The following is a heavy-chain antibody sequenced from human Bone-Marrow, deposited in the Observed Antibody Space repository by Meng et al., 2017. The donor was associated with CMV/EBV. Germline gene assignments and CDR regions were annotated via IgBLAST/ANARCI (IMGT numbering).Heavy chain of an antibody. CDR1: GFTFDDYG. V-gene: IGHV3-66*02. CDR2: IYSDGRT. Sequence: GESLKISCAASGFTFDDYGMSWVRQAPGKGLEWVSVIYSDGRTYYADSVKGRFTISRDNSKNTLDLQMNSLRDEDTAVYYCARGGGYYAIDYWGQGTLVTVSS. D-gene: IGHD3-22*01. CDR3: ARGGGYYAIDY. J-gene: IGHJ4*02.